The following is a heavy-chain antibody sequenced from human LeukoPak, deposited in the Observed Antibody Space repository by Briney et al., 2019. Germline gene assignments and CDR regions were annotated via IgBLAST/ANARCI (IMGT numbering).Heavy chain of an antibody. CDR3: ARAIVVVPAAIHDAFDI. J-gene: IGHJ3*02. CDR2: INPNSGGT. V-gene: IGHV1-2*02. D-gene: IGHD2-2*01. Sequence: ASVKVSCKASGYTFTGYYMHWVRQAPGQGLEWMGWINPNSGGTNYAQKFQGRVTMTRDTSISTAYMELSRLRSDDTAVYYCARAIVVVPAAIHDAFDIWGQGTMVTVPS. CDR1: GYTFTGYY.